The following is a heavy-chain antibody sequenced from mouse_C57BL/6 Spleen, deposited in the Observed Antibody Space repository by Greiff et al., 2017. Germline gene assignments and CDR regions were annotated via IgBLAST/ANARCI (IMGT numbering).Heavy chain of an antibody. CDR1: GYAFSSYW. V-gene: IGHV1-80*01. J-gene: IGHJ4*01. CDR3: ARFEITTRGSYAMDY. D-gene: IGHD2-4*01. Sequence: QVQLQQSGAELVKPGASVKISCKASGYAFSSYWMNWVKQRPGKGLEWIGQIYPGDGDTNYNGKFKGKATLTADKSSSTAYMQLSSLTSEDSAVYFWARFEITTRGSYAMDYWGQGTSVTVSS. CDR2: IYPGDGDT.